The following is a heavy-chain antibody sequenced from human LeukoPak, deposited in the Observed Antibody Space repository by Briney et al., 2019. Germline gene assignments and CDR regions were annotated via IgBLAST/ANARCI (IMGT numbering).Heavy chain of an antibody. D-gene: IGHD5-24*01. Sequence: PGGSLRLSCTASGFAFPNYWMVWVRQAPGKGLEWVASIGKDGSETSYVDSVKGRFTISRDNARDSLFLQMSSLRVEDTAVYYCTRDIAWLQLEYWGQGALVTVSS. J-gene: IGHJ4*02. V-gene: IGHV3-7*01. CDR2: IGKDGSET. CDR3: TRDIAWLQLEY. CDR1: GFAFPNYW.